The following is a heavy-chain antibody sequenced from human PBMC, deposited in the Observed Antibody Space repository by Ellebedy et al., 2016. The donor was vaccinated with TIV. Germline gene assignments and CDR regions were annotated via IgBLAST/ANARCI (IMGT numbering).Heavy chain of an antibody. D-gene: IGHD3-10*01. CDR2: IRGDGSLT. V-gene: IGHV3-7*01. Sequence: GGSLRLXXAASGFTFRNDWMYWVRQAPGKGLEWVANIRGDGSLTHYMDSVVGRFTISRDNAKNTLYLQMNSLRGEDTGVYYCAKDRWGLWFGELFDYGMDVWGQGTTVTVSS. J-gene: IGHJ6*02. CDR3: AKDRWGLWFGELFDYGMDV. CDR1: GFTFRNDW.